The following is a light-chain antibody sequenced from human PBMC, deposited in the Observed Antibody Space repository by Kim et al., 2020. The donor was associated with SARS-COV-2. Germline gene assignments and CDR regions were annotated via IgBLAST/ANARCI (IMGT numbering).Light chain of an antibody. J-gene: IGKJ1*01. CDR2: GAS. CDR3: QQYNNWPRRT. V-gene: IGKV3-15*01. CDR1: QSVSSN. Sequence: SPGERATLSCRASQSVSSNLAWYQHKPGQAPRLLIYGASTRATGIPARCSGSGSGTEFTLTISSLQSEDFAVYYCQQYNNWPRRTFGQGTKVEIK.